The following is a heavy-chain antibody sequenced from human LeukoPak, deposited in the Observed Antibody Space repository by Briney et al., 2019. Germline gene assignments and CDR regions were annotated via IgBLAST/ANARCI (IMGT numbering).Heavy chain of an antibody. J-gene: IGHJ4*02. V-gene: IGHV1-2*06. CDR2: INPNSGGT. Sequence: GASVKVSCKASGYTFTGYYMHWVRQAPGQGLEWMGRINPNSGGTNYAQKFQGRVTMTRDTSISTAYMELSRLRSDDTAVYYCARVNYDFWSGYSALDYWGQGTLVTVSS. D-gene: IGHD3-3*01. CDR3: ARVNYDFWSGYSALDY. CDR1: GYTFTGYY.